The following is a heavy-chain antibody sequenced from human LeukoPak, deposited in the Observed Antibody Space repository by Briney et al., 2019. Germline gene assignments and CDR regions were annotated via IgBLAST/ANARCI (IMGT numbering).Heavy chain of an antibody. Sequence: GGSLRLSCAASGFTFSSNARSWVRKAPGKGLEWVSAISGSGGSTYYADSVKGRFTISRDNSKNTLYLQMNSLRAEDTAVYYCAKDSYGDYLDYWGQGTLVTVSS. D-gene: IGHD4-17*01. V-gene: IGHV3-23*01. CDR3: AKDSYGDYLDY. CDR2: ISGSGGST. J-gene: IGHJ4*02. CDR1: GFTFSSNA.